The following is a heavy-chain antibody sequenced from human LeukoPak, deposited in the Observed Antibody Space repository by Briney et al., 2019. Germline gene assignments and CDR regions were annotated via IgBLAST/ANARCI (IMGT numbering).Heavy chain of an antibody. J-gene: IGHJ6*03. D-gene: IGHD5-18*01. CDR2: IRFDGRDK. CDR3: AKGLKTAVGPYKGYHYYMDV. V-gene: IGHV3-30*02. Sequence: GESLRLSCAASGFTFSSYGMNWVRQAPGKGLEWVAFIRFDGRDKYYADSVKGRFTISRDNSKNTLSLQVSSLRAEDTAIYYCAKGLKTAVGPYKGYHYYMDVWGKGTTVTVSS. CDR1: GFTFSSYG.